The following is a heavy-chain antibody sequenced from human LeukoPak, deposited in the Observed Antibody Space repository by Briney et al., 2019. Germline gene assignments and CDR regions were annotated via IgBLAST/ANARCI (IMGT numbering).Heavy chain of an antibody. D-gene: IGHD6-19*01. CDR1: GYTFTSYE. J-gene: IGHJ4*02. CDR2: ISAHSGNT. V-gene: IGHV1-18*01. CDR3: ARGSTSGYTNGWRFDS. Sequence: ASVKVSCKASGYTFTSYEISWVRQAPGQGLEWMGWISAHSGNTESTQKFQGRLTMTTDTSTTTAYMELRSLRSDDTATYFCARGSTSGYTNGWRFDSWGQGTLVTVSS.